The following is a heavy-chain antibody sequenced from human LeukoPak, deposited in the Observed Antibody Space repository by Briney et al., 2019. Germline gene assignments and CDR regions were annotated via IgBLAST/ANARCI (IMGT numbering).Heavy chain of an antibody. D-gene: IGHD3-22*01. V-gene: IGHV3-72*01. CDR1: GFTLSDHY. CDR2: TRNKAYTYTT. Sequence: GGSLRLSCAASGFTLSDHYMDWVRQTPGKGLEWVGRTRNKAYTYTTEYAASVKGRFTISRDDSKNSLYLQMNSLKTEDTAVYYCARGLSGYYDPLGDSWGQGTLVTVSS. CDR3: ARGLSGYYDPLGDS. J-gene: IGHJ4*02.